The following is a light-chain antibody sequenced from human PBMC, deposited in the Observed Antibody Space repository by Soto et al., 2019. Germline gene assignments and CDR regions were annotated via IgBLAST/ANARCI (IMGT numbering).Light chain of an antibody. V-gene: IGKV1-5*03. Sequence: DIQMTQSPSSVSASVGDRVTITCRASQGVRDWVAWYQQKPGKAPKLLFSTTSTLEDGVPSRFSGSASGTEFTLIISSLQPDDFATYYCQHYNSYSEAFGQGTKVDI. CDR1: QGVRDW. J-gene: IGKJ1*01. CDR2: TTS. CDR3: QHYNSYSEA.